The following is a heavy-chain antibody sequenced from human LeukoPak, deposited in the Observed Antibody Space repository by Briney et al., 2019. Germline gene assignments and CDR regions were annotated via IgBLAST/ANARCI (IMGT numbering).Heavy chain of an antibody. D-gene: IGHD2-15*01. CDR3: ASFPGYCSGGSCDPFDY. V-gene: IGHV3-21*01. CDR2: ISSSSSYI. CDR1: GFSISDYS. J-gene: IGHJ4*02. Sequence: GGSLRLSCAASGFSISDYSMNWVRRAPGKGLEWVSSISSSSSYIYYADSVKGRFTIFRDNVKNSLYLQMNSLRAEDTAVYYCASFPGYCSGGSCDPFDYWGQGTLVTVSS.